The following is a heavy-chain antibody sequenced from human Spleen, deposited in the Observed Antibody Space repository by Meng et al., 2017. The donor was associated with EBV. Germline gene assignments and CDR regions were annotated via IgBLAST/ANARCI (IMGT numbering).Heavy chain of an antibody. D-gene: IGHD1/OR15-1a*01. CDR3: VRGSDNWNILVFDY. Sequence: HVQLPRVGAGLLKPSETLSRTCAVYGESFRDYYWTWLPQPPGKGLEWIGEINESEGTKYSPSRQSRVSISLDTSRYQFSLTLNSVTAADTAVYYCVRGSDNWNILVFDYWGQGALVTVSS. CDR2: INESEGT. J-gene: IGHJ4*02. CDR1: GESFRDYY. V-gene: IGHV4-34*02.